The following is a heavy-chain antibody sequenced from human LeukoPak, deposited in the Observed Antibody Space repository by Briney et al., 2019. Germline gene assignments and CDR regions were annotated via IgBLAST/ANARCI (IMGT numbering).Heavy chain of an antibody. CDR2: IIDSGRT. CDR3: ARGLNYDILTANPFTAWFDS. V-gene: IGHV4-34*01. Sequence: ASETLSLTCAVYGGSFSGNYWSWIRQSPGKGLEWIGEIIDSGRTNYNPSLESRVTISVDTSKNQFSLKLSSVTAADTAVYYCARGLNYDILTANPFTAWFDSWGQGTLVTVSS. D-gene: IGHD3-9*01. J-gene: IGHJ5*01. CDR1: GGSFSGNY.